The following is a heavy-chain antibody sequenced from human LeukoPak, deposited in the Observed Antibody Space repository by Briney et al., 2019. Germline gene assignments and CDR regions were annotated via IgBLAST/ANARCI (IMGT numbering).Heavy chain of an antibody. CDR1: GYTFTSYG. CDR3: ARSHIVVVTAIKPDWFDP. CDR2: ISAYNGNT. J-gene: IGHJ5*02. V-gene: IGHV1-18*01. Sequence: ASVKVSCKASGYTFTSYGISWVLQAPGQGLEWMGWISAYNGNTNYAQKLQGRVTMTTDTSTSTAYMELRSLRSDDTAVYYCARSHIVVVTAIKPDWFDPWGQGTLVTVSS. D-gene: IGHD2-21*02.